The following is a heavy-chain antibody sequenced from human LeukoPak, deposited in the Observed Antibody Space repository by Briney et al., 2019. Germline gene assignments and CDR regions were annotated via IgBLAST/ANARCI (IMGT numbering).Heavy chain of an antibody. D-gene: IGHD1-7*01. Sequence: SETLSLTCTVSGGSISSYYWSWIRQPPGKGLEWIGYIYYSGSTNYNPSLKSRVTISVGTSKNQFSLKLSSVTAGDTAVYYCARDLGSDNWNWGAFDIWGQGTMVTVSS. CDR3: ARDLGSDNWNWGAFDI. J-gene: IGHJ3*02. V-gene: IGHV4-59*01. CDR2: IYYSGST. CDR1: GGSISSYY.